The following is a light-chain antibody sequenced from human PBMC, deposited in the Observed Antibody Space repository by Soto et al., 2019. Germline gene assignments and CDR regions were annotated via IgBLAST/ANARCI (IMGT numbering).Light chain of an antibody. V-gene: IGKV3-20*01. CDR1: QSVSSNY. J-gene: IGKJ2*03. CDR2: ATS. CDR3: QQYGNSPRYS. Sequence: EIVLTQSPGTLSLSLGERATLSCRASQSVSSNYLAWYQQKPGQAPRLLTYATSSRATGIPDRFSGSGSGTDFTLSISRLEPEDFAVYYCQQYGNSPRYSFGKGTKLEIK.